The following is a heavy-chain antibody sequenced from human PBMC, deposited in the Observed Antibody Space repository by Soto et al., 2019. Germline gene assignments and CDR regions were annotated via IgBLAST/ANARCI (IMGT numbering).Heavy chain of an antibody. D-gene: IGHD2-8*01. Sequence: SVKVSCKASGGTFSSFTISWVRQAPGQELEWMGRIIPILGIANYAQKFQGRVTITADKSTSTAYMELSSLRSEDTAVYYCARDPDCTNGVCYSSVDYWGQGTLVTVSS. J-gene: IGHJ4*02. CDR3: ARDPDCTNGVCYSSVDY. V-gene: IGHV1-69*04. CDR1: GGTFSSFT. CDR2: IIPILGIA.